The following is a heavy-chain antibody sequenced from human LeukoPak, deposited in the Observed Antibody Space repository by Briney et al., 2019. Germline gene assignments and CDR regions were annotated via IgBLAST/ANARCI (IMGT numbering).Heavy chain of an antibody. V-gene: IGHV6-1*01. J-gene: IGHJ6*03. D-gene: IGHD1-1*01. Sequence: SQTLSLTCAISGDSVSSNSAAWNWIRQSPSRGLEWLGRTYYRSKWYNDYAVSVKSRITINPDTSKNQFSLQLNSVTPEDTAVYYCAREKSRTGTTHDNYYYYMDVWGKGTTVTVSS. CDR2: TYYRSKWYN. CDR1: GDSVSSNSAA. CDR3: AREKSRTGTTHDNYYYYMDV.